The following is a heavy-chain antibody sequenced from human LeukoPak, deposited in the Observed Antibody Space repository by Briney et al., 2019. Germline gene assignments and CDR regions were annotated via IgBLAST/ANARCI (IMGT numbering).Heavy chain of an antibody. CDR2: IHYSGST. D-gene: IGHD6-13*01. V-gene: IGHV4-59*01. Sequence: PSETLSLTCTVSGGSISSYYWSWIRQPPGKGLEWIGYIHYSGSTNYNPSLKSRVTMSIDTSKNQFSLNLNSVTAADTAMYYCARAYSIAAVFDYWGQGTLVTVSS. CDR3: ARAYSIAAVFDY. CDR1: GGSISSYY. J-gene: IGHJ4*02.